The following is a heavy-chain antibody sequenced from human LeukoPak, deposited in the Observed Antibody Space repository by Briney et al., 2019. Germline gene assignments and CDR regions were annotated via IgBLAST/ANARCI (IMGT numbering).Heavy chain of an antibody. CDR3: AGGRGWLVEY. CDR2: IKQDGSEK. J-gene: IGHJ4*02. V-gene: IGHV3-7*05. D-gene: IGHD6-19*01. Sequence: GGSLRLSCAASGFTFSSYYMAWFRQAPGKGLEWVANIKQDGSEKYYVDSVKGRFTISRDNAKNSLFLQLNSLRVEDTAVYYCAGGRGWLVEYWGQGTLVTVSS. CDR1: GFTFSSYY.